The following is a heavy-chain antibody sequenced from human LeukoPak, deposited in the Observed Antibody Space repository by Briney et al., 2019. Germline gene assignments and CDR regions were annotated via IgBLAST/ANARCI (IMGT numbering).Heavy chain of an antibody. CDR1: GFTFSSHS. V-gene: IGHV3-21*01. Sequence: PGGSLRLSCAASGFTFSSHSMNWVRQAPGKGLEWVSSISSSSSYIYYADSVKGRFTISRDNAKNSLYLQMNSLRAEDTAVYYCARGSGVWGSYRLPDYWGQGTLVTVSS. J-gene: IGHJ4*02. D-gene: IGHD3-16*02. CDR3: ARGSGVWGSYRLPDY. CDR2: ISSSSSYI.